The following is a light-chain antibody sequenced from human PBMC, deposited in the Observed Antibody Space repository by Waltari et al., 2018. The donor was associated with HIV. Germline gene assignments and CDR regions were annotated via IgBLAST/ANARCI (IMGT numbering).Light chain of an antibody. J-gene: IGKJ1*01. V-gene: IGKV1-39*01. CDR2: AVS. CDR1: QNISRS. Sequence: DTQMTQSSSSSSSSVGARVTITCRVSQNISRSLNWYQQRPRKAPKVLIHAVSSLRSGVPSRFSGSGSGTDFTLTIGSLQPEDFATYYCQQTNNTPRTFGQGAEVEVK. CDR3: QQTNNTPRT.